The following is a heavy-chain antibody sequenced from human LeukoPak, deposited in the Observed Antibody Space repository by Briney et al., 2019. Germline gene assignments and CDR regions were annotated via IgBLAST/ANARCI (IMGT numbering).Heavy chain of an antibody. CDR2: ISPTGSTT. Sequence: HPGGSLRLSCTASGFSFSGHWMHWARQLPGKGLVWVSRISPTGSTTSYADSVKGRFTVSRDNDKNTLYLQVNNLRAEDTAVYYCARGPNSNWSGLDFWGQGTLLTVSS. CDR3: ARGPNSNWSGLDF. V-gene: IGHV3-74*01. J-gene: IGHJ4*02. CDR1: GFSFSGHW. D-gene: IGHD6-6*01.